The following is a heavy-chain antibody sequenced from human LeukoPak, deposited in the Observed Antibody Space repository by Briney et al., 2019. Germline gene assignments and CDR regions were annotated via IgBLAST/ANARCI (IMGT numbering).Heavy chain of an antibody. Sequence: GGSLRLSCAASGFTFSSYWMSWVRQAPGKGLEWVANIKKDGSEKYYVDSVKGRFTVSRDNAKNSLYLQMNSLRVEDTAVYYCLQYDSGSTWGQGTLVTVSS. V-gene: IGHV3-7*01. CDR1: GFTFSSYW. J-gene: IGHJ5*02. CDR3: LQYDSGST. CDR2: IKKDGSEK. D-gene: IGHD3-10*01.